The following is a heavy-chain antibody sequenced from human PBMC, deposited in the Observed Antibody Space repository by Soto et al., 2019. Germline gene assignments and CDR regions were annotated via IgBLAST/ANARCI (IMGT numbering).Heavy chain of an antibody. J-gene: IGHJ4*02. CDR1: GFTFSSYA. CDR2: ISGSGGST. CDR3: AKFIRSMTTVTRGYFDY. D-gene: IGHD4-4*01. V-gene: IGHV3-23*01. Sequence: GGSLRLSCAASGFTFSSYAMSWVRQAPGKGLEWVSAISGSGGSTYYADSVKGRFTISRDNSKNTLYLQMNSLRAEDTAVYYCAKFIRSMTTVTRGYFDYWGQGTLVTVSS.